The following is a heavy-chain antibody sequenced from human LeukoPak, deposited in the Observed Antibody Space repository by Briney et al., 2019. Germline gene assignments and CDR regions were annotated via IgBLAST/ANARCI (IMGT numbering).Heavy chain of an antibody. V-gene: IGHV3-21*01. CDR2: ISSSSSYI. D-gene: IGHD1-26*01. J-gene: IGHJ6*02. CDR3: ASWWEPPDGYYYGMDV. CDR1: GFTFSSYS. Sequence: GGSLRLSCAASGFTFSSYSMNWVRQAPGKVLEWVSSISSSSSYIYYADSVKGRFTISRDNVKNSLYLQMNGLRAEDTAVYYCASWWEPPDGYYYGMDVWGQGTTVTVSS.